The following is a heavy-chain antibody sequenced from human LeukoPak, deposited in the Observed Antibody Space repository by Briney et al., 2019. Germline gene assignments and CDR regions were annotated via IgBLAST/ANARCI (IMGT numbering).Heavy chain of an antibody. V-gene: IGHV4-39*07. CDR3: ARGDQVVPAALYYFDY. CDR1: GGSISSSSYY. CDR2: IYYSGST. D-gene: IGHD2-2*01. J-gene: IGHJ4*02. Sequence: SETLSLTCTVSGGSISSSSYYWGWIRQPPGKGLEWIGSIYYSGSTYYNPSLKSRVTISVDRSKNQFSLKLSSVTAADTAVYYCARGDQVVPAALYYFDYWGQGTLVTVSS.